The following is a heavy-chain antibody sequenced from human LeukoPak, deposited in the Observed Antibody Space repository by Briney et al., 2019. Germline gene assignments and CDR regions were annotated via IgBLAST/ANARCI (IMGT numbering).Heavy chain of an antibody. CDR3: ARDWRVTWGGRETGYAFDI. V-gene: IGHV3-23*01. Sequence: GGSLRLSCAASGFTFSSYAMSWVRQAPGKGLEWVSAISGSGGSTYYADSVKGRYTISRENSKNTLYLQMNSLRAEDTAVYYCARDWRVTWGGRETGYAFDIWGQGTMVTVSS. J-gene: IGHJ3*02. CDR1: GFTFSSYA. D-gene: IGHD1-26*01. CDR2: ISGSGGST.